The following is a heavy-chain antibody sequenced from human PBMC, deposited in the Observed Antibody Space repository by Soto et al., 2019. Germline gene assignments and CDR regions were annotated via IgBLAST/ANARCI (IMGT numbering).Heavy chain of an antibody. D-gene: IGHD3-10*01. V-gene: IGHV3-23*01. Sequence: GGSLRLSCAASGFTFSSYAMSWVRQAPGKGLEWVSAISGSGGSTYYADSVKGRFTISRDNSKNTLYLQMNSLRAEDTAVYYCAKDRGMVRGVIGQNWFDPWGQGTLVTVSS. CDR2: ISGSGGST. CDR1: GFTFSSYA. J-gene: IGHJ5*02. CDR3: AKDRGMVRGVIGQNWFDP.